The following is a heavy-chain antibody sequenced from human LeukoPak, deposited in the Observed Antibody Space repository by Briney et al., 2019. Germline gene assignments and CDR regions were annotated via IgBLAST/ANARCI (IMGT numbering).Heavy chain of an antibody. V-gene: IGHV3-23*01. CDR3: AKCSGGTCYSSLDY. D-gene: IGHD2-15*01. J-gene: IGHJ4*02. CDR2: ISGSGGSI. Sequence: GGSLRLSCAASGFTFSSYAMSWVRQAPGKGLEWVSGISGSGGSIYYADSVKGRLTISRDNSKNTLYLQMNSLRAEDTAVYYCAKCSGGTCYSSLDYWGQRTLVTVSS. CDR1: GFTFSSYA.